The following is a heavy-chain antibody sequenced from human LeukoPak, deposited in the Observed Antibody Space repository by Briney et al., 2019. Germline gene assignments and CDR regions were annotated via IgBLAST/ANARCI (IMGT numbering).Heavy chain of an antibody. CDR1: GFTVSSNY. Sequence: GGSLRLSCAASGFTVSSNYMSWVRQAPGKGLEWVSVIYSGGSTYYADSVKGRFTISRDNAKNSLYLQMNSLRAEDTAVYYCARDRAAYCGGDCPHAFDIWGQGTMVTVSS. CDR3: ARDRAAYCGGDCPHAFDI. J-gene: IGHJ3*02. CDR2: IYSGGST. D-gene: IGHD2-21*01. V-gene: IGHV3-53*01.